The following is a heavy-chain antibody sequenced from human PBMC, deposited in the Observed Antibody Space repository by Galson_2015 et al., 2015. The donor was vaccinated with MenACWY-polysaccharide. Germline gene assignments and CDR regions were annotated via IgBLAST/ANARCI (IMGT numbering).Heavy chain of an antibody. CDR1: GYTFINYA. CDR3: ARPYSSGWYSAY. Sequence: SVKVSCKASGYTFINYAINWVRQAPGQGLEWMGWINTNTGNPIYAQGFIGRFVSSLDTSVNTAYLQINDLKAEDTAVYYCARPYSSGWYSAYWGQGTLVTVSS. CDR2: INTNTGNP. J-gene: IGHJ4*02. D-gene: IGHD6-19*01. V-gene: IGHV7-4-1*02.